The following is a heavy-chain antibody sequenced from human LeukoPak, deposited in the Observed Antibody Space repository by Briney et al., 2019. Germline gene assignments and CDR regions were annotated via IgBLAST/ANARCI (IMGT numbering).Heavy chain of an antibody. CDR3: AKRRGLELLYYYYMDV. D-gene: IGHD1-7*01. J-gene: IGHJ6*03. V-gene: IGHV3-13*01. CDR2: IGSAGDT. Sequence: PGGSLRLSCATSGFTFNKYDMHWVRRVSGKGLEWVSAIGSAGDTYYAASVRGRFTISRDTAKNTLYLQMNSLRAEDTAVYYCAKRRGLELLYYYYMDVWGKGTTVTVSS. CDR1: GFTFNKYD.